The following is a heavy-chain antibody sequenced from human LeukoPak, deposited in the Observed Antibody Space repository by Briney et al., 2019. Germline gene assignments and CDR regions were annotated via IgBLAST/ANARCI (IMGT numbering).Heavy chain of an antibody. D-gene: IGHD2-8*01. Sequence: PSQTLSLTCAISGDGVSSNNVAWNWIRQSPSRGLEWLGRTYFRSKWLYDYASSVKSRIIVNADTSTNQFSPQLKSMTPEDTAVYYCARSVRSHYSHYYGMDVWGRGTTVIVSA. CDR3: ARSVRSHYSHYYGMDV. CDR1: GDGVSSNNVA. J-gene: IGHJ6*04. V-gene: IGHV6-1*01. CDR2: TYFRSKWLY.